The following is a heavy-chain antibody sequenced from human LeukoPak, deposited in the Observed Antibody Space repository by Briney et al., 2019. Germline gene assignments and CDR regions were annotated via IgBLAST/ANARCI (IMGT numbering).Heavy chain of an antibody. D-gene: IGHD3-10*01. CDR2: ISSSSSTI. Sequence: GGSLRLSCEASGFTFSSYSMNWVRQAPGKGLEWVSYISSSSSTIYYADSVKGRFTITRDNAKNSLYLQMNSLRAEDTAVYYCASGVGPDAFDIWGQGTMVTVSS. V-gene: IGHV3-48*04. CDR3: ASGVGPDAFDI. CDR1: GFTFSSYS. J-gene: IGHJ3*02.